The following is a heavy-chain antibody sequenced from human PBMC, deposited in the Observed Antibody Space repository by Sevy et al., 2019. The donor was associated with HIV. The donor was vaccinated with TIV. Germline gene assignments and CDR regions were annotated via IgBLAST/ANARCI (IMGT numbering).Heavy chain of an antibody. CDR3: AKEHRPHYYDSSGCDY. CDR2: ISYDGSNK. D-gene: IGHD3-22*01. J-gene: IGHJ4*02. Sequence: GGSLRLSCAASGFTFSSYGMHWVRQAPGKGLEWVAVISYDGSNKYYADSVKGRFTISRDNSKNTLYLQMNSLRAEDTAVYYCAKEHRPHYYDSSGCDYWGQGTLVTVSS. V-gene: IGHV3-30*18. CDR1: GFTFSSYG.